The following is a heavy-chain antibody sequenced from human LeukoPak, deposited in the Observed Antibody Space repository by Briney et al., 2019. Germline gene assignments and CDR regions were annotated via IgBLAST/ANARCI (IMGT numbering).Heavy chain of an antibody. CDR1: GFTFSSYS. V-gene: IGHV3-21*01. J-gene: IGHJ3*01. CDR2: ISSSSSYI. CDR3: ARDRGQIVLVPAAHRPIF. Sequence: GGSLRLSCAASGFTFSSYSMNWVRQAPGKGLEWVSSISSSSSYIYYADSVKGRFTISRDNAKNSLYLQMSSLRAEDTAVYYCARDRGQIVLVPAAHRPIFWGQGTMVTVSS. D-gene: IGHD2-2*01.